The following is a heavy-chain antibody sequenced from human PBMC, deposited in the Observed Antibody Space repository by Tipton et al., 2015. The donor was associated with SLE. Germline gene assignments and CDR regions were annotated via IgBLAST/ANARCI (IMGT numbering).Heavy chain of an antibody. J-gene: IGHJ4*02. CDR2: IHHGGST. Sequence: GSLRLSCSVSGDSIGSGSYYWTWIRQPPGKGLEWIGEIHHGGSTYYNPSLKSRVTLSVDTSKNQFSLNLRSVTAADTAVYYCARGQYKRDYWGQGTLVTVSS. D-gene: IGHD1-1*01. CDR1: GDSIGSGSYY. V-gene: IGHV4-39*07. CDR3: ARGQYKRDY.